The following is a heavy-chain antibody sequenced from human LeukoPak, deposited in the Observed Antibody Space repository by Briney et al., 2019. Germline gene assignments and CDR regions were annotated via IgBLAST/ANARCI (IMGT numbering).Heavy chain of an antibody. D-gene: IGHD7-27*01. CDR3: ARDLRSLGFDY. J-gene: IGHJ4*02. CDR1: GGFIFSYY. CDR2: IYYSGST. V-gene: IGHV4-59*01. Sequence: SETLSLTCTVSGGFIFSYYWSWIRQPPGKGLEWIGDIYYSGSTNYNPSLKSRVTISVDTSKNQFSLKLISVTAADTAVYYCARDLRSLGFDYWGQGTLVTVSS.